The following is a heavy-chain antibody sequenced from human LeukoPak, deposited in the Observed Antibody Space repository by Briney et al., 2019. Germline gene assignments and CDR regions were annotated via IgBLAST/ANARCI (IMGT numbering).Heavy chain of an antibody. CDR2: IYSGGST. CDR1: GITVSSSY. Sequence: GGSLRLSCAASGITVSSSYMSWIRQAPGKGLEWVSTIYSGGSTYFADSVKGRFTISRDNSKNTLYLQMSSLRAEDTAVYYCAKDPNGDYIGAFDFWGQGTMVTVSS. D-gene: IGHD4-17*01. V-gene: IGHV3-53*01. J-gene: IGHJ3*01. CDR3: AKDPNGDYIGAFDF.